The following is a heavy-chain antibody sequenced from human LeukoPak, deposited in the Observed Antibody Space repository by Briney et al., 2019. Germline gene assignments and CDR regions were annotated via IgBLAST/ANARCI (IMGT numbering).Heavy chain of an antibody. CDR1: GGTFSSYA. V-gene: IGHV1-46*01. Sequence: ASVKVSCQASGGTFSSYAISGLRQAPGQGREWMGLINPGGDNTNYAQNFQGRVTMTRDTTASTVYMELSSLRPEDTAIYSCARIRDGYNDAYDIWGQGTVVTVPS. D-gene: IGHD5-24*01. CDR3: ARIRDGYNDAYDI. J-gene: IGHJ3*02. CDR2: INPGGDNT.